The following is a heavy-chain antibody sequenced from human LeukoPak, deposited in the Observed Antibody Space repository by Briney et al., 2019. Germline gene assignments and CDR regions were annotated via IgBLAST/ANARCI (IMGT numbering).Heavy chain of an antibody. D-gene: IGHD7-27*01. J-gene: IGHJ4*02. CDR3: AKGELGPAFDF. CDR2: ISGSGGST. CDR1: GFTFSGYG. V-gene: IGHV3-23*01. Sequence: PGRSLRLSCAASGFTFSGYGMSWVRQAPGKGLECVSGISGSGGSTYYADSVKGRFTISRDNSKNTLSLQMNTLRADDTAVYYCAKGELGPAFDFWGQGTLVTVSS.